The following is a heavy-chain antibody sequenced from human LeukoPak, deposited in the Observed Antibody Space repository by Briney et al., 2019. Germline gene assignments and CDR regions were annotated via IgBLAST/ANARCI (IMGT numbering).Heavy chain of an antibody. J-gene: IGHJ6*03. V-gene: IGHV4-38-2*02. CDR1: GYSISSGYY. Sequence: SETLSLTCTVSGYSISSGYYWGWIRQPPGQGLEWIGSIYHSGSTYYNPSLKSRVTISVDTSKNQFSLKLSSVTAADTAVYYCARLYYGSGSYYSPNYYYYYMDVWGKGTTVTISS. CDR2: IYHSGST. CDR3: ARLYYGSGSYYSPNYYYYYMDV. D-gene: IGHD3-10*01.